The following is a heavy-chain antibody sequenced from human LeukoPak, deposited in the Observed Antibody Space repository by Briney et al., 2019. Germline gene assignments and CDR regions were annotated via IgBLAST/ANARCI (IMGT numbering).Heavy chain of an antibody. D-gene: IGHD6-19*01. Sequence: GGSLRLSCAASGYTLSTYGMHWVRQAPGKGLEWVAVIPYDGSNKYYADSVKGRFTISRDNSKNTLYLHMNSLRAEDTAVYYRAKSTSGWYAPPFDYWGQGTLVTVSS. CDR3: AKSTSGWYAPPFDY. CDR2: IPYDGSNK. CDR1: GYTLSTYG. J-gene: IGHJ4*02. V-gene: IGHV3-30*18.